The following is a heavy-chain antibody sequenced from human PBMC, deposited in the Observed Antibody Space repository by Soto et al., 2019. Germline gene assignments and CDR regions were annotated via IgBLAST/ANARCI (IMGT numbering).Heavy chain of an antibody. CDR1: GGSISSGYYY. CDR3: ARGARRAVLRFLEWLLHDAFDI. J-gene: IGHJ3*02. V-gene: IGHV4-39*07. CDR2: INHSGST. Sequence: SETLSLTCSVSGGSISSGYYYWSWIRQPPGKGLEWIGEINHSGSTNYNPSLKSRVTISVDTSKNQFSLKLSSVTAADTAVYYCARGARRAVLRFLEWLLHDAFDIWGQGTMVTVSS. D-gene: IGHD3-3*01.